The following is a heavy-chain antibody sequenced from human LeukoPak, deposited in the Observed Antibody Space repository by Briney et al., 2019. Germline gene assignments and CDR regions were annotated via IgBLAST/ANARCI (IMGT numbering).Heavy chain of an antibody. CDR3: ARTDSSTWYQLFDP. CDR1: GFTFSSYA. J-gene: IGHJ5*02. Sequence: GGSLRLSCAVSGFTFSSYAMSWVRQAPGKGLVWVVFIRSKTYGGTTEYAASVKGRFTISRDDSKSIAYLQMNSLKTEDTAVYYCARTDSSTWYQLFDPWGQGTLVTVSS. D-gene: IGHD6-13*01. CDR2: IRSKTYGGTT. V-gene: IGHV3-49*04.